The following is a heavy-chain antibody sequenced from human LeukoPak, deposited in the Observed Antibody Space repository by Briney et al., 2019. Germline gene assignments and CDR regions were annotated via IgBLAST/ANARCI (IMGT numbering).Heavy chain of an antibody. CDR2: ISGSGDST. CDR1: GFTFSSYA. Sequence: GGSLRLSCAASGFTFSSYAMSWVRQAPGKGLEWVSVISGSGDSTYYGDSVKGRFTISRDNSKNTLYLQMNSLRAEDTAVYYRAKTRPLDSSSWSHGDYWGQGTLVTVSS. V-gene: IGHV3-23*01. CDR3: AKTRPLDSSSWSHGDY. D-gene: IGHD6-13*01. J-gene: IGHJ4*02.